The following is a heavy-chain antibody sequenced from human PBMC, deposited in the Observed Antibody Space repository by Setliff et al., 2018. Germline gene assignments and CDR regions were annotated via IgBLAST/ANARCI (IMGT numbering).Heavy chain of an antibody. J-gene: IGHJ3*02. D-gene: IGHD5-12*01. CDR1: GGSISSSSYY. Sequence: KPSETLSLTCTVSGGSISSSSYYWGWNRQPPGKGLEWIGIIYYSGHTYYNPSLQSLLTISVDTSKNQFSLKLSSVTAAAPAVYYCARRSNLGATMCSGSFDIWGQGTMVTVSS. V-gene: IGHV4-39*01. CDR2: IYYSGHT. CDR3: ARRSNLGATMCSGSFDI.